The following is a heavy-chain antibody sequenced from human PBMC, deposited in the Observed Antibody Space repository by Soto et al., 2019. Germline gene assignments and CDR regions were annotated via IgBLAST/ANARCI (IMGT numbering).Heavy chain of an antibody. CDR3: AANRSEMATIFDY. D-gene: IGHD5-12*01. V-gene: IGHV3-30-3*01. CDR1: GFTFSSYA. J-gene: IGHJ4*02. CDR2: ISYDGSNK. Sequence: PGGSLRLSCAASGFTFSSYAMHWVRQAPGKGLEWVAVISYDGSNKYYADSVKGRFTISRDNSKNTLYLQMNSLRAEDTAVYYCAANRSEMATIFDYWGQGTLVTVSS.